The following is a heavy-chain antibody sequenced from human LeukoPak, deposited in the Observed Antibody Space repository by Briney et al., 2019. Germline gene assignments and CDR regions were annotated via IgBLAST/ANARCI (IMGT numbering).Heavy chain of an antibody. Sequence: GASVKVSCKASGYTFTSYGISWVRQAPGQGLEWMGWISAYNGNTNYAQKFQGRVTITADESTSTAYMELSSLRSEDTAVYYCASTVAHYYYYYYMDVWGKGTTVTVSS. CDR2: ISAYNGNT. J-gene: IGHJ6*03. V-gene: IGHV1-18*01. CDR1: GYTFTSYG. D-gene: IGHD4-11*01. CDR3: ASTVAHYYYYYYMDV.